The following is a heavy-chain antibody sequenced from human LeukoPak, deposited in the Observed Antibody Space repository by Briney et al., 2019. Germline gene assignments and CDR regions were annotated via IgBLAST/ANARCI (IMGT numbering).Heavy chain of an antibody. D-gene: IGHD4-11*01. J-gene: IGHJ4*02. CDR1: GFTFSSYW. V-gene: IGHV3-7*05. CDR2: IKQDGSEK. Sequence: PGGSLRLSCAVSGFTFSSYWMTWVRQAPGKGLEWVAKIKQDGSEKYYVDSVKGRFTISRDNARNSVYLQMNSLGAEDTAVYYCARLYSSSLGRVFDYWGQGTLVTVSS. CDR3: ARLYSSSLGRVFDY.